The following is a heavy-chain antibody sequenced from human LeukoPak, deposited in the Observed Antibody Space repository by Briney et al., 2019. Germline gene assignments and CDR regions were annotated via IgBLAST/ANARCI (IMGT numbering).Heavy chain of an antibody. CDR1: GFTFSNYW. CDR2: INTDGSST. CDR3: AKVRVLRLGVPPPDY. Sequence: PGGSLRLSCAASGFTFSNYWMHWVRQAPGKGLVWVSRINTDGSSTSYVDSVKGRFTISRDNAKNTLYLQMNSLRAEDTAVYYCAKVRVLRLGVPPPDYWGQGTLVTVSS. J-gene: IGHJ4*02. D-gene: IGHD5-12*01. V-gene: IGHV3-74*01.